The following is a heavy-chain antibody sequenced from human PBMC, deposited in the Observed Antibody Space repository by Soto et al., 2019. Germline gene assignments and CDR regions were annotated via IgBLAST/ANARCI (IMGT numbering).Heavy chain of an antibody. J-gene: IGHJ5*02. CDR2: IYATGDT. D-gene: IGHD3-10*01. CDR1: GASRRRYY. V-gene: IGHV4-4*07. CDR3: VRYGTKNLRDRVEP. Sequence: QVVLQESGPGLVQPSDTLSLTCNVSGASRRRYYWRWIRQPPGKGLEWIGRIYATGDTDYKPSLYLRSSMSADMSTKQFAQTLSSVTTSDTSSYYCVRYGTKNLRDRVEPWGRGILVTVSS.